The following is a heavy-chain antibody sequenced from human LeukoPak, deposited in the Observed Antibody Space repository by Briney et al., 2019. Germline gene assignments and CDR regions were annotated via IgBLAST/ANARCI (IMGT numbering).Heavy chain of an antibody. CDR1: DYSISSHNY. Sequence: SETLSLTCAVSDYSISSHNYWGWIRQPPGKVLECIGSVYHSGSTHYSPSLKSRVTISVDTSKNQFSLKLSSVTAADTAVYYCARNDSSGYFDYWGQGTLVSVS. V-gene: IGHV4-38-2*01. J-gene: IGHJ4*02. CDR2: VYHSGST. CDR3: ARNDSSGYFDY. D-gene: IGHD3-22*01.